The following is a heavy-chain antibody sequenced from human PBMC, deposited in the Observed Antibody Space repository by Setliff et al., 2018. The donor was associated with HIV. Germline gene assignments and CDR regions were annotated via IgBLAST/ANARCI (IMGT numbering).Heavy chain of an antibody. CDR2: ISGSGGST. V-gene: IGHV3-23*01. CDR3: AKTYYYDSSGYYYFDS. Sequence: GGSLRLSCTASGFTFINYEMNWVRQAPGKGLEWVSTISGSGGSTYYADSVKGRFTISRDNSKNALYLQMNSLRAEDTAVYYCAKTYYYDSSGYYYFDSWGQGTLVTVSS. D-gene: IGHD3-22*01. J-gene: IGHJ4*02. CDR1: GFTFINYE.